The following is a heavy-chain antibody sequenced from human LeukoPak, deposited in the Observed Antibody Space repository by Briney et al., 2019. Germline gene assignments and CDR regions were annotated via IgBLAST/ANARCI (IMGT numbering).Heavy chain of an antibody. V-gene: IGHV1-2*04. D-gene: IGHD1-1*01. CDR2: INPNSGGT. Sequence: ASVKVSCKASGYTSTGYYMHWVRQAPGQGLEWMGWINPNSGGTNYAQKFQGWVTMTRDTSISAAYMELSRLRSDDTAVYYCARLPRTLDADYWGQGTLFTVSS. CDR1: GYTSTGYY. CDR3: ARLPRTLDADY. J-gene: IGHJ4*02.